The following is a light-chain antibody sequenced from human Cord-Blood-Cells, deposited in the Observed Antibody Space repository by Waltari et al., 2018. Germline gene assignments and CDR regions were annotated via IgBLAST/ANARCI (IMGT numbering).Light chain of an antibody. J-gene: IGLJ1*01. CDR3: CSYAGSSTYV. V-gene: IGLV2-23*01. Sequence: QSALTQPASVSGSPGQSLPISCTGSSSDVGSYNLVSWYQQHPGKAPKLMLYEGSKLPSGVSSRSAGSTSAKTASLTIAGLQAEDAAEYYCCSYAGSSTYVFGTGTKVTVL. CDR1: SSDVGSYNL. CDR2: EGS.